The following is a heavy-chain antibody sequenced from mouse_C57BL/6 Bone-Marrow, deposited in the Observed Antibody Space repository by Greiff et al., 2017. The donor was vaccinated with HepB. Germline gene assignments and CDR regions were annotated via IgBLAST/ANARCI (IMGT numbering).Heavy chain of an antibody. CDR2: IYPRSGNT. CDR3: ASGLLLYWYFDV. V-gene: IGHV1-81*01. Sequence: QVQLKQSGAELARPGASVKLSCKASGYTFTSYGISWVKQRTGQGLEWIGEIYPRSGNTYYNEKFKGKATLTADKSSSTAYMELHSLTSEDSAVYFCASGLLLYWYFDVWGTGTTVTVSS. J-gene: IGHJ1*03. D-gene: IGHD2-3*01. CDR1: GYTFTSYG.